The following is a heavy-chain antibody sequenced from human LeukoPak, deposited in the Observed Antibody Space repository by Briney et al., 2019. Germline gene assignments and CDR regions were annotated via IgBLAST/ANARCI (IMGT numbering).Heavy chain of an antibody. D-gene: IGHD4-23*01. J-gene: IGHJ6*02. V-gene: IGHV1-69*13. CDR3: ARETLGGRGYYYYAMDV. CDR1: GGTFSNYA. CDR2: IIPIFGTA. Sequence: SVKVSYKASGGTFSNYAISWVRQAPGQGLEWMGGIIPIFGTANYAQKFQGRVTITADESTSTAYMELSSLRSEDTAVYYCARETLGGRGYYYYAMDVWGQGTTVTVSS.